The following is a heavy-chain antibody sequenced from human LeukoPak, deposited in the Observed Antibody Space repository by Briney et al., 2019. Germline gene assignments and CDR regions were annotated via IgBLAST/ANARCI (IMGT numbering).Heavy chain of an antibody. Sequence: GASVKVSCKASGYSFTDYDFSWVRQAPGQGLEWLGWFSIYNDNTNYAREFQDRITMTTDISTSTAYMELKSLTSDDTAVYFCARTGHYQFDSWGQGTLVTVSS. CDR1: GYSFTDYD. CDR2: FSIYNDNT. V-gene: IGHV1-18*01. J-gene: IGHJ4*02. CDR3: ARTGHYQFDS. D-gene: IGHD3-9*01.